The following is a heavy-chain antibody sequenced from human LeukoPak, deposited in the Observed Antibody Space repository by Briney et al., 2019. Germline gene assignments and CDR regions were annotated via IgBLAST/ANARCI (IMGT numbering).Heavy chain of an antibody. CDR3: VKDHGWLLYS. J-gene: IGHJ4*02. V-gene: IGHV3-53*01. Sequence: GGSLRLSCAASGFIVSSYYMSWVRQAPGKGLEWVSVIYNGGSTHYAGSVEGRFTISRDNSKNTLYLQMNSLRADDTAVYYCVKDHGWLLYSWGQGTLVTVSS. CDR2: IYNGGST. D-gene: IGHD3-9*01. CDR1: GFIVSSYY.